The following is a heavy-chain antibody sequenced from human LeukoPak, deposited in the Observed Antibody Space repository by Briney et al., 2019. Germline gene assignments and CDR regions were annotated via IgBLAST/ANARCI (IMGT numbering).Heavy chain of an antibody. V-gene: IGHV3-23*01. Sequence: GGSLRLSGAASGFPFRSYAMSWVRQAPGKGLEWVSAISGSGGSTYYADSVKGRFTISRDNSKNTLYLQMNSLRAEDTAVYYCAKVRLQWDAFDIWGQGTMVTVSS. J-gene: IGHJ3*02. D-gene: IGHD4-11*01. CDR3: AKVRLQWDAFDI. CDR2: ISGSGGST. CDR1: GFPFRSYA.